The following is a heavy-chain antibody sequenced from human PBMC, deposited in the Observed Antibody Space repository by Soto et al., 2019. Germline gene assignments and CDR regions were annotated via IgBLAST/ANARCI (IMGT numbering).Heavy chain of an antibody. CDR2: ISDDGSYK. CDR1: GFTFSSHG. J-gene: IGHJ3*02. CDR3: AKAVEKAFDI. V-gene: IGHV3-30*18. D-gene: IGHD2-2*01. Sequence: VGSLRLSCAASGFTFSSHGMHWVRQAPGNGLEWVAVISDDGSYKDYSDSAKGRFTVSRDNSKSTLYLQMNSLRTEDTAVYYCAKAVEKAFDIWGQGVMVTVSS.